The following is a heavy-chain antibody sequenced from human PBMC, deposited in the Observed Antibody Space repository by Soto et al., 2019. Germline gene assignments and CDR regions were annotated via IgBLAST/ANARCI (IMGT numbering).Heavy chain of an antibody. D-gene: IGHD4-17*01. Sequence: QVQLVESGGGVVQPGRSLRLSCAASGFTFSNYGMNWVRQAPGKGLEWVAVISYHGSDKYYADSVKGRFTISRDNSKNTLYLQMDSLRASETAVYYCAKDHLTTTVTTVGYWGQGTLVTVSS. V-gene: IGHV3-30*18. CDR3: AKDHLTTTVTTVGY. CDR2: ISYHGSDK. J-gene: IGHJ4*02. CDR1: GFTFSNYG.